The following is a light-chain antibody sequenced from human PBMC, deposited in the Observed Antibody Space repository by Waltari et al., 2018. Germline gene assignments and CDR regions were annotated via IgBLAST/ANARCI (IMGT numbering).Light chain of an antibody. J-gene: IGKJ2*02. CDR1: ESVSSSH. V-gene: IGKV3-20*01. Sequence: EIVLTQSPGTLSLSPGERATLSCRASESVSSSHLAWYQQKPGQAPRLLVYAESSRATGIPDRFSGSGSGTDFTLTISSLQPDDFATYYCQQYNDYPWTFGQGTKLEIK. CDR2: AES. CDR3: QQYNDYPWT.